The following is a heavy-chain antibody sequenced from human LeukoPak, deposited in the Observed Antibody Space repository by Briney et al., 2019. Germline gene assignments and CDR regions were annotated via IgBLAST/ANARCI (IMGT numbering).Heavy chain of an antibody. CDR3: ARRFVSDFWSGPNWFDP. CDR2: ISAYNGNT. Sequence: ASVKVSCKASGYTFTSYGISWVRQAPGQGLEWMGWISAYNGNTNYAQKLQGRVTITTDTSTSTAYMELRSLRSDDTAVYYCARRFVSDFWSGPNWFDPWGQGTLVTVSS. CDR1: GYTFTSYG. V-gene: IGHV1-18*01. D-gene: IGHD3-3*01. J-gene: IGHJ5*02.